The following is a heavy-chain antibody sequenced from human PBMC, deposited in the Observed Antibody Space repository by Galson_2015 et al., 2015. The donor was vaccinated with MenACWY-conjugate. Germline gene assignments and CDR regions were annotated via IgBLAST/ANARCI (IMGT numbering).Heavy chain of an antibody. CDR3: ARAGGIDY. J-gene: IGHJ4*02. D-gene: IGHD3-16*01. CDR2: ISSGSNSI. V-gene: IGHV3-48*02. Sequence: SLRLSCAASGFSFSTYTMNWVRQAPGKGLEWVSFISSGSNSIYYADSVKGRFTISRDNAKNSLYLQMDSLRDEDTAVYYCARAGGIDYWGQGTLVTFSS. CDR1: GFSFSTYT.